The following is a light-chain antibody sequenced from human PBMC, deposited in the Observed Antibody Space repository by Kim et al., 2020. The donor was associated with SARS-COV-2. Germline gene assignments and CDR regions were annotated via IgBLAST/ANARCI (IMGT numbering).Light chain of an antibody. CDR2: DAS. V-gene: IGKV3-15*01. CDR3: QQYHNWYT. J-gene: IGKJ2*01. CDR1: QSVGSH. Sequence: MVMTQSPVTLSVSPGERATLSCRASQSVGSHLAWYQQKPGQAPRLLIYDASTRATDIPARFSGSGSGTEFTLTISSLQSEDLAVYYCQQYHNWYTFGQGTKLEI.